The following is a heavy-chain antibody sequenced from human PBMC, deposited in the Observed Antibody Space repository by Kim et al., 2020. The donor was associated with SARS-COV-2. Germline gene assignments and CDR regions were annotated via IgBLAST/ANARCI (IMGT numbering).Heavy chain of an antibody. CDR1: GDSVSSNSAA. CDR3: ARGNANGNSVSHWVDYLPRPEVLEKNWFDP. V-gene: IGHV6-1*01. D-gene: IGHD4-17*01. Sequence: SQTLSLTCAISGDSVSSNSAAWNWIRQSPSRGLEWLGRTYYRSKWYNDYAVSVKSRITINPDTSKNQFSLQLNSVTPEDTAVYYCARGNANGNSVSHWVDYLPRPEVLEKNWFDPWGQGTLVTVSS. J-gene: IGHJ5*02. CDR2: TYYRSKWYN.